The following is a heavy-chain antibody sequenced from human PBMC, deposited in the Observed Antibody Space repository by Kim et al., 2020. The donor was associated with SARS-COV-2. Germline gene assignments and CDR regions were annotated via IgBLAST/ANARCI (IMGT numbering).Heavy chain of an antibody. V-gene: IGHV3-7*01. CDR2: IKQDGSEK. J-gene: IGHJ6*03. CDR3: ARNGAQSGYYHYYYYYYMDV. CDR1: GFTFSSYW. Sequence: GGSLRLSCAASGFTFSSYWMSWVRQAPGKGLEWVANIKQDGSEKYYVDSVKGRFTISRDNAKNSLYLQMNSLRAEDTAVYYCARNGAQSGYYHYYYYYYMDVWGKGTTVTVSS. D-gene: IGHD3-3*01.